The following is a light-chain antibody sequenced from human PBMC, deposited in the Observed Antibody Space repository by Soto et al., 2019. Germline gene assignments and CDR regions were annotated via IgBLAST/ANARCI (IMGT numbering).Light chain of an antibody. CDR1: QSIISY. CDR3: QQTYTTPIT. CDR2: GSS. Sequence: IQLTQSPSSLSAPIGNRVTIPCRAWQSIISYLNWYQQKTGQAPRLLIYGSSTSVNGVPPRFSGSGSGTHFTLTISSLQPEDFATYFCQQTYTTPITFGQGTRLEIK. V-gene: IGKV1-39*01. J-gene: IGKJ5*01.